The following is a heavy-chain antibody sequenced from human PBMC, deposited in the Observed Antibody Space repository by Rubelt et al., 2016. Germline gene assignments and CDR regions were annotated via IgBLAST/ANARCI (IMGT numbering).Heavy chain of an antibody. CDR2: TYFRSKWYT. J-gene: IGHJ4*02. Sequence: QVQLQQSGPGLVKPSQTLSLTCAISGDSVSNNSATWNWIRQSPSRGLEWLGRTYFRSKWYTDYAESVKSRITVNPDASKNQCSLQLNAVSPEDTAVYCCARGLIPPDYWGQGTLVTVSS. CDR3: ARGLIPPDY. D-gene: IGHD3-16*01. CDR1: GDSVSNNSAT. V-gene: IGHV6-1*01.